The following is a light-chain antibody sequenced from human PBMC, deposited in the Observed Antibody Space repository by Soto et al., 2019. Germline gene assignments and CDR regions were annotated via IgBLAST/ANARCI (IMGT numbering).Light chain of an antibody. V-gene: IGKV3-11*01. CDR3: QQRRTWRKT. Sequence: EFVLTQSPPTFFLSPGEKATLFSGASRGVSSYLAWSHQKPGQVPRLLIFDASNRATGIPPRSSASGSGTDFTLTITGLEPEDFAVYYCQQRRTWRKTFGKGT. J-gene: IGKJ1*01. CDR1: RGVSSY. CDR2: DAS.